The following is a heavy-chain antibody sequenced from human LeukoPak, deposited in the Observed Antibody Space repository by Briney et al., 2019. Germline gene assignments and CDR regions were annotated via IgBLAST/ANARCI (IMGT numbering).Heavy chain of an antibody. CDR1: GGSISSYY. D-gene: IGHD2-15*01. CDR3: ARVRKPRYCSGGSCYPDPRSWFDP. V-gene: IGHV4-59*01. Sequence: SETLSLTCTVSGGSISSYYWSWIRQPPGKGLEWIGYIYYSGSTNYNPSLKSRVTISVDTSKNQFSLKLSSVTAADTAVYYCARVRKPRYCSGGSCYPDPRSWFDPWGQGTLVTVSS. CDR2: IYYSGST. J-gene: IGHJ5*02.